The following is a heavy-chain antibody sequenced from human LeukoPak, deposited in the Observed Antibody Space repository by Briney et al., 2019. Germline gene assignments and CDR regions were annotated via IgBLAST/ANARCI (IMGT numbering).Heavy chain of an antibody. CDR3: ARDGPSRIYYYYGMDV. V-gene: IGHV3-48*01. CDR1: GFTFSSYS. D-gene: IGHD2-15*01. CDR2: ISSSSSTI. Sequence: GGSLRLSCAASGFTFSSYSMNWVRQAPGKGLEWVSYISSSSSTIYYADSVKGRFTISRDNAKNSLYLQMNSLRAEDTAVYYCARDGPSRIYYYYGMDVWGQGTTVTVSS. J-gene: IGHJ6*02.